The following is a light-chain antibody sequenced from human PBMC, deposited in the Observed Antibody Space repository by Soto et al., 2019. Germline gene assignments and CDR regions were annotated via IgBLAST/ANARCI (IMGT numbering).Light chain of an antibody. Sequence: DIQMTQSPSTLSASVGDRVTITCRASQSISTWLAWYQQKPGKAPKLLIYTASNLERGVPSRFSGCGSGTEFTLTISSLQPDDFATYYCQQHNSYPRTFGQGTKVEIK. CDR1: QSISTW. CDR3: QQHNSYPRT. CDR2: TAS. V-gene: IGKV1-5*03. J-gene: IGKJ1*01.